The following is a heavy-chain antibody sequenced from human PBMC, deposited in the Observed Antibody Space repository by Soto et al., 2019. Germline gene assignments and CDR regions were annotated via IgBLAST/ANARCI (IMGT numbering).Heavy chain of an antibody. CDR3: ALITIFGVDYFDY. CDR1: GFTFSSYS. CDR2: ISSSSSTI. V-gene: IGHV3-48*02. J-gene: IGHJ4*02. D-gene: IGHD3-3*01. Sequence: GGSLRLSCAASGFTFSSYSMNWVRQAPGKGLEWGSYISSSSSTIYYADSVKGRFTISRDNAKNSLYLQMNSLRDEDTAVYYCALITIFGVDYFDYWGQGTLVTVSS.